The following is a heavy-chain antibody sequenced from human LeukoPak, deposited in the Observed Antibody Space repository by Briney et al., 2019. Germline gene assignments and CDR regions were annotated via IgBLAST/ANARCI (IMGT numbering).Heavy chain of an antibody. CDR3: ARHDYDILTGYYIDYYYYYMDV. J-gene: IGHJ6*03. CDR2: IYYSGST. V-gene: IGHV4-39*01. D-gene: IGHD3-9*01. Sequence: SETLSLTCTVSDGSISSSSYYWGWIRQPPGKGLEWVGSIYYSGSTYYNPSLKSRVTISVDTSKNQFSLKLGSVTAADTAVYYCARHDYDILTGYYIDYYYYYMDVWGKGTTVTVSS. CDR1: DGSISSSSYY.